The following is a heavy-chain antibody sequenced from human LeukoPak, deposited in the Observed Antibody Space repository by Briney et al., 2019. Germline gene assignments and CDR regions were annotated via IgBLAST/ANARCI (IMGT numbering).Heavy chain of an antibody. CDR2: IYASGGT. Sequence: SETLSLTCTVSGGSISSGSYYWSWIRQPAGKGLEWIGRIYASGGTNSNPSLKSRVTISGDTSKNQSSLKLSSVTAADTAVYYCARDTRGYGAFDIWGQGTMVTVSS. J-gene: IGHJ3*02. CDR3: ARDTRGYGAFDI. V-gene: IGHV4-61*02. CDR1: GGSISSGSYY. D-gene: IGHD5-12*01.